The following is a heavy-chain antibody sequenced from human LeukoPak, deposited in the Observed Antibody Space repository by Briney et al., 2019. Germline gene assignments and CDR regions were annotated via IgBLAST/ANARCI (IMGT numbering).Heavy chain of an antibody. V-gene: IGHV1-69*04. CDR1: GGTFSSYA. Sequence: ASVKVSCKASGGTFSSYAISWVRQAPGQGLEWMGRIIPILGIANYAQKFQGRVTITADKSTSTAYMELSSLRSEDTAVYYCARDGDTASLDYGMDVWGQGTTVTVSS. CDR3: ARDGDTASLDYGMDV. D-gene: IGHD5-18*01. J-gene: IGHJ6*02. CDR2: IIPILGIA.